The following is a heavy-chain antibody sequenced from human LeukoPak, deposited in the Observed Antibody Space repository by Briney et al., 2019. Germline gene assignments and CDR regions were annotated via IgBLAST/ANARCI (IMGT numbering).Heavy chain of an antibody. V-gene: IGHV4-59*12. J-gene: IGHJ4*02. Sequence: SETLSLTCIVSGDSISTYYWSWIRQSPGKGLEWIGHIYFSGSTNYNPSFKSRVTISVDPSKNQVSLRLGSVTAADTAVYYCARGGIFGVVKKIKNYFDYWGQGTLVTVSS. D-gene: IGHD3-3*01. CDR1: GDSISTYY. CDR2: IYFSGST. CDR3: ARGGIFGVVKKIKNYFDY.